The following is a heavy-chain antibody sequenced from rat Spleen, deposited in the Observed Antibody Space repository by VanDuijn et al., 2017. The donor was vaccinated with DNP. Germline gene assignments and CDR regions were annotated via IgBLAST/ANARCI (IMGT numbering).Heavy chain of an antibody. CDR2: IWNTGGT. CDR1: GFSLTSYN. Sequence: QVQLKESGPGLVQPSQTLSLTCTVAGFSLTSYNVHWVRQPPGKGLEWMGVIWNTGGTRYNSALKSRLSISRDTSKSQLFLKMNSLQTADTATYYCARDIGTTSFDYWGQGVMVTVSS. CDR3: ARDIGTTSFDY. D-gene: IGHD1-5*01. V-gene: IGHV2-41*01. J-gene: IGHJ2*01.